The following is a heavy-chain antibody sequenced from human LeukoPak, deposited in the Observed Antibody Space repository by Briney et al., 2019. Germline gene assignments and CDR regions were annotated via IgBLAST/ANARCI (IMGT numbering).Heavy chain of an antibody. V-gene: IGHV3-23*01. CDR1: GFTFSNYA. J-gene: IGHJ4*02. Sequence: GGSLRLSCAASGFTFSNYAMNWVRQAPGEGLEWVSLISGTGGSTYYADSVKGRFTISRDNSKNTLYAQMNNLRADDTAVYYCARATTVTVFDYWGQGTLVTVSS. CDR3: ARATTVTVFDY. CDR2: ISGTGGST. D-gene: IGHD4-17*01.